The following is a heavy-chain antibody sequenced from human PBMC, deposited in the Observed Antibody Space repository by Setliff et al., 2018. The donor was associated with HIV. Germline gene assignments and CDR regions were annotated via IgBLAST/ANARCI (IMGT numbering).Heavy chain of an antibody. CDR3: ARGDIVVRSPPFDD. D-gene: IGHD2-15*01. CDR2: MNPNSGNT. J-gene: IGHJ4*02. CDR1: GYTFTSYD. V-gene: IGHV1-8*01. Sequence: ASVKVSCKTSGYTFTSYDINWVRQATGQGLEWMGWMNPNSGNTGYAQKFQGRVTMTRNTSISTAYMELSSLRSEDTAVYYCARGDIVVRSPPFDDWGQGTLVTVSS.